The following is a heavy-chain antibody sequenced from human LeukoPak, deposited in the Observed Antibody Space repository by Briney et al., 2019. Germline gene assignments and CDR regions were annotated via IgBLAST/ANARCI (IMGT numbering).Heavy chain of an antibody. CDR3: ARYYYDSSGYYLVSFGFDY. CDR2: ISAYNGNT. D-gene: IGHD3-22*01. Sequence: RASVNVSCKASGYTFTNYDINWVRQAPGQGLEWMGWISAYNGNTNYAQKLQGRVTMTTDTSTSTAYMELRSLRSDDTAVYYCARYYYDSSGYYLVSFGFDYWGQGTLVTVSS. CDR1: GYTFTNYD. J-gene: IGHJ4*02. V-gene: IGHV1-18*01.